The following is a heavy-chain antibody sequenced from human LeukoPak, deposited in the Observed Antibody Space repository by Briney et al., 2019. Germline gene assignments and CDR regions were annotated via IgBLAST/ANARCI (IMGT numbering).Heavy chain of an antibody. Sequence: GGSLRLSCAASGFTFSTYEMNWVRQAPGKGLEWVSYISSSGSTIKYAGSLKGRFTISRDNAKNTLYLQMNSLRVDDTAIYYCARDWYHAIDYWGQGTLVTVSS. CDR1: GFTFSTYE. D-gene: IGHD2-2*01. CDR3: ARDWYHAIDY. V-gene: IGHV3-48*03. CDR2: ISSSGSTI. J-gene: IGHJ4*02.